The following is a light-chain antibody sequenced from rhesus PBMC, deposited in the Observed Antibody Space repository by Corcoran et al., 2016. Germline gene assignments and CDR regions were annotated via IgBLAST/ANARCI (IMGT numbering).Light chain of an antibody. CDR3: QHGYGTPLT. V-gene: IGKV1-74*01. Sequence: DIQMTQSPSSLSASVGDRVTITCRASENVNNYLNWYQQKPGKAPKVLIYKASTLQSGVPSRFSGSGSGTDYTFTISSLQPEDVATYYCQHGYGTPLTFGGGTKEELK. CDR1: ENVNNY. CDR2: KAS. J-gene: IGKJ4*01.